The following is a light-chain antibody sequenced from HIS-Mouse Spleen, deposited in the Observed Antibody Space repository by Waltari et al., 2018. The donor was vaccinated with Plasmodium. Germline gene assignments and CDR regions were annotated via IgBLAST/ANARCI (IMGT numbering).Light chain of an antibody. CDR2: AAS. CDR3: QQYYSYPYT. J-gene: IGKJ2*01. V-gene: IGKV1-8*01. Sequence: AIRMTQSPSSFSASTGDRVTITCRASQGISSYLAWYQQKPGKAPKLLIYAASTLQSGVPSSVSGSGSGTDFTLTISCLQSEDFATYYCQQYYSYPYTFGQGTKLEIK. CDR1: QGISSY.